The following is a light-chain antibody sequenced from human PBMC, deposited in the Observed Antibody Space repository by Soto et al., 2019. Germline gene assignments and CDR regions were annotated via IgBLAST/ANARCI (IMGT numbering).Light chain of an antibody. Sequence: QPVLTQSPSASASLGASVKLTCTLSRRHRSYAIAWHQQQPDKGPRYLMKLNSDGSHNKGDGIPDRFSGSSSGAERYLTISSLQSEDEADYYCQTWGTGIQVFGGGTKLTVL. CDR1: RRHRSYA. CDR3: QTWGTGIQV. CDR2: LNSDGSH. J-gene: IGLJ2*01. V-gene: IGLV4-69*02.